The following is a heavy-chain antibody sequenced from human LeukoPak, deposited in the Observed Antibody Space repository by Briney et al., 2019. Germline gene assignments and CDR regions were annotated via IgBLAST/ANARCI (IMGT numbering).Heavy chain of an antibody. J-gene: IGHJ4*02. CDR3: ARASVGFDY. D-gene: IGHD1-26*01. CDR1: GFTFDDYA. V-gene: IGHV3-13*01. CDR2: ITAAGDT. Sequence: GGSLRLSCAASGFTFDDYAIHWVRQATGKGLEWVSSITAAGDTYYPGSVKGRFTISRENAKNSLYLQMNSLRAGDTAVYYCARASVGFDYWGQGTLVTVSS.